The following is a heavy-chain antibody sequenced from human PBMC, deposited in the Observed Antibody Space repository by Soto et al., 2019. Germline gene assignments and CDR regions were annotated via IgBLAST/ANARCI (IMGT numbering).Heavy chain of an antibody. V-gene: IGHV4-31*03. J-gene: IGHJ4*02. CDR3: ARLNIDVDIVATGRGVNFDY. CDR2: IYYSGST. D-gene: IGHD5-12*01. Sequence: SETLSLTCTVSGVSISSGGYYWSWIRQHPGKGLEWIGYIYYSGSTYYNPSLKSRVTISVDTSKNQFSLKLSSVTAADTAVYYCARLNIDVDIVATGRGVNFDYWGQGTLVTVSS. CDR1: GVSISSGGYY.